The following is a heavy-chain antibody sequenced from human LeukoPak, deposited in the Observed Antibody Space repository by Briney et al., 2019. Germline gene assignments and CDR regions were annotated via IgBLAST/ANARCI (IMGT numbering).Heavy chain of an antibody. CDR1: RYSFTSYW. D-gene: IGHD3-10*01. CDR2: VYPGDSDT. CDR3: ARRPATYGSGSYYGDY. J-gene: IGHJ4*02. Sequence: GESLQISCKGSRYSFTSYWIGWVRQMPGKGLEWMGIVYPGDSDTRYSPSFQGQVTISADKSISTAYLQWSSLKASDTAMYYCARRPATYGSGSYYGDYWGQGTLVTVSS. V-gene: IGHV5-51*01.